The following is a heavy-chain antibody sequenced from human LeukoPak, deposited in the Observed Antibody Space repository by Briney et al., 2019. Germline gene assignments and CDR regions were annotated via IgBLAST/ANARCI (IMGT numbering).Heavy chain of an antibody. Sequence: PGGSLRLSCAASGLTFSSYAMSWVRQAPGKGLEWVSAISGGGDSTYYADSVKGRFTISRDNSKNTLYLQVNSLRAEDTAIYYCAKLIAVTGTDDYWGQGTLLTVSS. D-gene: IGHD6-19*01. V-gene: IGHV3-23*01. CDR3: AKLIAVTGTDDY. CDR2: ISGGGDST. CDR1: GLTFSSYA. J-gene: IGHJ4*02.